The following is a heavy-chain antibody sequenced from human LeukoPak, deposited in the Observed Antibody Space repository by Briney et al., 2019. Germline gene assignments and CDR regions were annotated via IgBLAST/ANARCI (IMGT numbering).Heavy chain of an antibody. Sequence: ASVKISCKASGYTFTSYILNWERQAPGQGLECMGWINTNTGNPTYAQGFTGRFVFSLDTSVSTAYLQISSLKAEDTALYYCARASTPKVGATIYYFDYWGQGTLVTVSS. CDR2: INTNTGNP. D-gene: IGHD1-26*01. V-gene: IGHV7-4-1*02. CDR3: ARASTPKVGATIYYFDY. CDR1: GYTFTSYI. J-gene: IGHJ4*02.